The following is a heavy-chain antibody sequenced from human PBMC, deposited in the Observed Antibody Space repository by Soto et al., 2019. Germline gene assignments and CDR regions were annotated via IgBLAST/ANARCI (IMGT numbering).Heavy chain of an antibody. J-gene: IGHJ4*02. V-gene: IGHV3-11*05. CDR1: GFSFSDYY. CDR3: AREGQGSSSWYVGS. CDR2: ISSSSSYT. D-gene: IGHD6-13*01. Sequence: QVQLVESGGGLVKPGGSLRLSCAASGFSFSDYYMSWIRQAPGKGLEWISYISSSSSYTSYADSVKGRFTISRDNAKNSLFLQMNRLRAEDTAVYYCAREGQGSSSWYVGSWGQGTLVTVSS.